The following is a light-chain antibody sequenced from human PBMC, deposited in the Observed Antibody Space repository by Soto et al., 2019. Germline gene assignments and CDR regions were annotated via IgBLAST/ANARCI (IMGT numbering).Light chain of an antibody. Sequence: QSALAQPPSVSASPGQSVTGSCTGTSSDVGGYARVSWYHQAPGTAPKLIIYQVTNRPSGVPDRFSGSKSGNTAALTISGVQAEDEGDYYCTSQTGSNSWVFRGGAKLTV. CDR3: TSQTGSNSWV. V-gene: IGLV2-18*02. J-gene: IGLJ3*02. CDR2: QVT. CDR1: SSDVGGYAR.